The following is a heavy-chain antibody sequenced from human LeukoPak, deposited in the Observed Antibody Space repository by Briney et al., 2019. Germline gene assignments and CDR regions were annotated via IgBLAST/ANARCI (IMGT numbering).Heavy chain of an antibody. CDR2: INPSGGGT. D-gene: IGHD6-25*01. CDR3: ARIGGYGIFDY. V-gene: IGHV1-46*01. Sequence: ASVKDSCKASGYTLTYYHMHWVRQAPGQGPEWMGIINPSGGGTSYAQKFQGRVTMTRDTSTSTVYMELSSLTSEDTAIYYCARIGGYGIFDYWGQGTLVTVSP. J-gene: IGHJ4*02. CDR1: GYTLTYYH.